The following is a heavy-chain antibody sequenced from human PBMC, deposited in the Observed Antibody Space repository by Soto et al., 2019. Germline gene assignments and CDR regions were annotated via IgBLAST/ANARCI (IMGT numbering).Heavy chain of an antibody. D-gene: IGHD7-27*01. CDR1: GYIFTGYY. CDR3: ATGDSFDP. Sequence: SVKVSCKASGYIFTGYYMHWVRQAPGQGLEWMGWIIPILGIANYAQKFQGRVTITADKSTSTAYMELSSLRSEDTAVYYCATGDSFDPWGQGTLVTVSS. V-gene: IGHV1-69*10. CDR2: IIPILGIA. J-gene: IGHJ5*02.